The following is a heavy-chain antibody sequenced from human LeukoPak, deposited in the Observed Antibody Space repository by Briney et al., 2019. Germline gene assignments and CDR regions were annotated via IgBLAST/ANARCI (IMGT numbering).Heavy chain of an antibody. CDR1: GFTLNSYS. Sequence: GGSLRLSCAASGFTLNSYSMDWVRQAPGKVLEWVSSISSSSDYIYYADSVKGRFTISRDNARNSMYLQMNSLRAEDTAVYYCAHLPVGSGSYEDYYMDVWGKGTTVTVS. J-gene: IGHJ6*03. CDR2: ISSSSDYI. V-gene: IGHV3-21*04. D-gene: IGHD3-10*01. CDR3: AHLPVGSGSYEDYYMDV.